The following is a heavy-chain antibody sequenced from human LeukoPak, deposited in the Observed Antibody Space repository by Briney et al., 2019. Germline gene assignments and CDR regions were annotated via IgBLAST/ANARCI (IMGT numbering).Heavy chain of an antibody. Sequence: PGGSLRLSCVASGFTLGSYWMSWVRQAPGKGLEWVANTDGDGSTEAYVDSLKGRFTISRDNAKNSLYLQMNNLRVEDTAVYCCARGGAAFAESVYWGQGTLVTVSS. CDR1: GFTLGSYW. CDR3: ARGGAAFAESVY. J-gene: IGHJ4*02. D-gene: IGHD3-3*01. V-gene: IGHV3-7*01. CDR2: TDGDGSTE.